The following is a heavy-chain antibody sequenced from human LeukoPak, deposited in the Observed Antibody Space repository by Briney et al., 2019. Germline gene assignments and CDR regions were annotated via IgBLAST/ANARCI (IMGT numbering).Heavy chain of an antibody. D-gene: IGHD2-2*01. CDR1: GYTFTSYY. CDR2: INTNTGNP. CDR3: AREPRYCSTTSCYPTGWFDP. Sequence: VASVKVSCKASGYTFTSYYMHWVRQAPGQGLEWVGWINTNTGNPTYAQDFTGRFVFSLDTSVTTTYLQISSLKAEDTAVYYCAREPRYCSTTSCYPTGWFDPWGQGTLVTVSS. J-gene: IGHJ5*02. V-gene: IGHV7-4-1*02.